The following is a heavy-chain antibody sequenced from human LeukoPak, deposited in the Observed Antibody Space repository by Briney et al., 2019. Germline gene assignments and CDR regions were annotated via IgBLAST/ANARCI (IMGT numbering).Heavy chain of an antibody. CDR1: GYTFTGYY. CDR3: ARGPLGYCSGGSCYSSDY. CDR2: INPDNGGT. Sequence: GASVKVSCKTSGYTFTGYYLHWVRQAPGQGLEWMGWINPDNGGTNYTQRFQGRVTMTRDTSIGTAYMELSRLRSDDTAVYYCARGPLGYCSGGSCYSSDYWGQGTLVTVSS. J-gene: IGHJ4*02. D-gene: IGHD2-15*01. V-gene: IGHV1-2*02.